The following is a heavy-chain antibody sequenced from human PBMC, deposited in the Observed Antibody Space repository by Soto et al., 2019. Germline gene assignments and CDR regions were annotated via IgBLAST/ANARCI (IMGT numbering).Heavy chain of an antibody. V-gene: IGHV1-69*01. Sequence: QVQLVQSGAEVKKPGSSVKVSCKASGGTFSSYAISWVRQAPGQGLEWMGGIIPISGTANYAQKFQGRVTTTADESTSTAYMELSSLRSEDTAVYYCARSQGSSTSLEICYYYYYGMDVWGQGTTVTVSS. J-gene: IGHJ6*02. D-gene: IGHD2-2*01. CDR2: IIPISGTA. CDR3: ARSQGSSTSLEICYYYYYGMDV. CDR1: GGTFSSYA.